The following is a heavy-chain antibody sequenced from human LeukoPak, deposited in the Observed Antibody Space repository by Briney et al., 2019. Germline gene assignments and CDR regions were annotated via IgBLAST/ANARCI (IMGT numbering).Heavy chain of an antibody. V-gene: IGHV4-30-4*01. Sequence: PSQTLSLTCTVSGGSISSGDYYWSWIRQPPGKGLEWIGYIYYSESTHYNPSLKSRVTISVDTSKNQFSLILSSVTAADTAVYYCARGPLLRYFDYWGQGTLVTVSS. CDR2: IYYSEST. CDR1: GGSISSGDYY. CDR3: ARGPLLRYFDY. J-gene: IGHJ4*02. D-gene: IGHD3-9*01.